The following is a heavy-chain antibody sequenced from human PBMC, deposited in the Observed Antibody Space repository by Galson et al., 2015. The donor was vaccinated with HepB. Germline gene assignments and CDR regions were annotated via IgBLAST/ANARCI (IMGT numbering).Heavy chain of an antibody. D-gene: IGHD2-8*01. CDR2: INAGNGNT. CDR3: ARGMRTGCTNGVCYRLESLLGY. Sequence: SVKVSCKASGYTFTSYAMHWVRQAPGQRLEWMGWINAGNGNTKYSQKFQGRVTITRDTSASTAYMELSSLRSEDTAVYYCARGMRTGCTNGVCYRLESLLGYWGQGTLVTVSS. J-gene: IGHJ4*02. CDR1: GYTFTSYA. V-gene: IGHV1-3*01.